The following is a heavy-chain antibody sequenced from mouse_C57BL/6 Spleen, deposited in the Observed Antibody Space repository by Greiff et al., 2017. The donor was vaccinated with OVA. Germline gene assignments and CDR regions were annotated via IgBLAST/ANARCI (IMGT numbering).Heavy chain of an antibody. CDR2: INPNNGGT. V-gene: IGHV1-26*01. CDR3: ASLYDYDVDYAMDD. Sequence: EVQLQQSGPELVKPGASVKISCKASGYTFTDYYMNWVKQSPGKSLEWIGDINPNNGGTSYNQKFKGKATLTVDKSSSTAYMELRSLTSEDSAVYYCASLYDYDVDYAMDDWGQGTSVTVSS. D-gene: IGHD2-4*01. J-gene: IGHJ4*01. CDR1: GYTFTDYY.